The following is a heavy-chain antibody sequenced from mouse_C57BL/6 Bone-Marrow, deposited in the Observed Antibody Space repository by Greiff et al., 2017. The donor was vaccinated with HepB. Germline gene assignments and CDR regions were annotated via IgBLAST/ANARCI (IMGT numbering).Heavy chain of an antibody. V-gene: IGHV1-69*01. CDR2: IDPSDSYT. J-gene: IGHJ3*01. CDR1: GYTFTSYW. D-gene: IGHD3-2*02. Sequence: VQLQQPGAELVMPGASVKLSYKASGYTFTSYWMHWVKQRPGQGLEWIGEIDPSDSYTNYNQKFKGKSTLTVDKSSSTAYMQLSSLTSEDSAVYYCAREVAQATGAWFAYWGQGTLVTVSA. CDR3: AREVAQATGAWFAY.